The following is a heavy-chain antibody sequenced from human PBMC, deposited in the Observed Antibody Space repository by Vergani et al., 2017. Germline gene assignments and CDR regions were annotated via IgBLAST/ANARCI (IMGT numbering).Heavy chain of an antibody. CDR3: AKGVRYRSSGWYGQAVDY. Sequence: EVQLLESGGGLVQPGGSLRLSCAASGFTFSSYAMSWVRQAPGKGLEWVSAISGSGGSTYYADSVKGRLTISRDNSKNTLYLQMNSLRAEDTAVYYCAKGVRYRSSGWYGQAVDYWGQGTLVTVSS. V-gene: IGHV3-23*01. CDR1: GFTFSSYA. CDR2: ISGSGGST. D-gene: IGHD6-19*01. J-gene: IGHJ4*02.